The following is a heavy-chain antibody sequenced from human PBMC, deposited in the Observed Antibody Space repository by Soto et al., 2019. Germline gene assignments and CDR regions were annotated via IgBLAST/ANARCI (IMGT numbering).Heavy chain of an antibody. D-gene: IGHD3-3*01. V-gene: IGHV3-23*01. Sequence: GGSLRLSCAASGFTFSSYAMSWVRQAPGKGLEWVSAISGSGGSTYYTDSVKGRFTISRDNSKNTPYLQMNSLRAEDTAVYYCAKAAFSSKYYYYMDVWGKGTTVTVSS. J-gene: IGHJ6*03. CDR3: AKAAFSSKYYYYMDV. CDR2: ISGSGGST. CDR1: GFTFSSYA.